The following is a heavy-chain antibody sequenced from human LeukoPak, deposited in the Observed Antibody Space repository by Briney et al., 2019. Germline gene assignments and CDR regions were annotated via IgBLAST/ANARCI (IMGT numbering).Heavy chain of an antibody. J-gene: IGHJ3*02. V-gene: IGHV5-51*01. CDR1: GYSFTSYW. Sequence: GESLKISCKGSGYSFTSYWIGWGRQMPGKGLEWMGIIYPGDSDTRYGPSFQGQVTISADKSISTAYLQWSSLKASDTAMYYCARAELGYCSGGSCSDAFDIWGQGTMVTVSS. CDR3: ARAELGYCSGGSCSDAFDI. CDR2: IYPGDSDT. D-gene: IGHD2-15*01.